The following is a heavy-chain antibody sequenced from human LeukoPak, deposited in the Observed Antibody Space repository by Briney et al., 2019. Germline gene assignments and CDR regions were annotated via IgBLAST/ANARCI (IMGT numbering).Heavy chain of an antibody. V-gene: IGHV3-21*01. J-gene: IGHJ3*02. Sequence: GGSLRLSCAASGFTFSSYGMHWVRQAPGKGLEWVSSISSSSSYIYYADSVKGRFTISRDNAKNSLYLQMNSRRAEDTAVYYCARAPASHYYDSSGRPDDAFDIWGQGTMVTVSS. CDR1: GFTFSSYG. CDR3: ARAPASHYYDSSGRPDDAFDI. D-gene: IGHD3-22*01. CDR2: ISSSSSYI.